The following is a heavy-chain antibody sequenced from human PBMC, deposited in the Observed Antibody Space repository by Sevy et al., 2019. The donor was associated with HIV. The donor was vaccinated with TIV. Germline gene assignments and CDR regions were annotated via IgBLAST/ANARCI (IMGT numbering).Heavy chain of an antibody. CDR3: AKDFTGYNGMDV. Sequence: GGSLRLSCVVSGISFTTSGMHWVRQAPGKGLEWVAVISYHGRDKFYAESVKGRSTISRDNSKHMLYLQMNSLRAEDTAVYYCAKDFTGYNGMDVWGQGTKVTVSS. J-gene: IGHJ6*02. V-gene: IGHV3-30*18. D-gene: IGHD3-9*01. CDR2: ISYHGRDK. CDR1: GISFTTSG.